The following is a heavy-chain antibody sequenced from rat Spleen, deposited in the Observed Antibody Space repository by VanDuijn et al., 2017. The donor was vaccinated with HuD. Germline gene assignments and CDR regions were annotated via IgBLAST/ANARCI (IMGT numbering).Heavy chain of an antibody. CDR1: GFTFKNYW. CDR2: ITDTGGST. CDR3: ARADSSYRMFAY. J-gene: IGHJ3*01. D-gene: IGHD1-2*01. V-gene: IGHV5-31*01. Sequence: EVQLVESGGGLVQPGRSLKLSCVASGFTFKNYWMTWIRQAPGKGLEWVASITDTGGSTYYPDSVKGRFTISRDNAKSTLYLQMNSLRSEDTATYYCARADSSYRMFAYWGQGTLVTVSS.